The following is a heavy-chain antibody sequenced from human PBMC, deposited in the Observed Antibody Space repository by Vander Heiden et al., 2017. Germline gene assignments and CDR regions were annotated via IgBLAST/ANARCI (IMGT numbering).Heavy chain of an antibody. CDR1: GFTFSPYT. J-gene: IGHJ4*02. V-gene: IGHV3-23*01. Sequence: EVQLLESGGGLVQPGWCLSLPCAATGFTFSPYTMSRVRQAPGKGLEWVSSISGSAGSTYYAASVKGRFTISRDNSKNTLYLQMNNLRDADTAVYYCAKDLGGLRFRWAGDYWGQGMLVTVSS. CDR2: ISGSAGST. CDR3: AKDLGGLRFRWAGDY. D-gene: IGHD5-12*01.